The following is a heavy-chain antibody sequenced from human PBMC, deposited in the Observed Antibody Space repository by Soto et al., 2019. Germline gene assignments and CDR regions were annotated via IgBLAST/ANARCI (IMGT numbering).Heavy chain of an antibody. CDR3: ARARGLVVPAAMPLDY. D-gene: IGHD2-2*01. Sequence: ASVKVSCKASGYTFTGYYMHWALQAPGQGLEWMGWINPNSGGTNYAQKFQGWVTMTRDTSISTAYMELSRLRSDDTAVYYCARARGLVVPAAMPLDYWGQGTLVTVSS. V-gene: IGHV1-2*04. J-gene: IGHJ4*02. CDR1: GYTFTGYY. CDR2: INPNSGGT.